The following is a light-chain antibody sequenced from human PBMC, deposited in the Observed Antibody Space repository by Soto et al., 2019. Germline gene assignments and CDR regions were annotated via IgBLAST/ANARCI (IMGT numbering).Light chain of an antibody. Sequence: QSVVTQSPSASASLGASVKLTCTLSSGHSSYAIAWHQQQPEKGPRYLMKLNSDGSHSKGDGIPYRFSGSSSGADRYITISSLQAEADADYYCQTWVTGIYVFGTGTKLTVL. J-gene: IGLJ1*01. CDR1: SGHSSYA. CDR2: LNSDGSH. V-gene: IGLV4-69*01. CDR3: QTWVTGIYV.